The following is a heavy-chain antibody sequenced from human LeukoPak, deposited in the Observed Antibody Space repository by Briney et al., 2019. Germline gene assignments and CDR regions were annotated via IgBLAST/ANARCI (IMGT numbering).Heavy chain of an antibody. J-gene: IGHJ3*02. Sequence: SETLSLTCTVSGGSISSSSHYWGWIRQPPGKGLEWIGYIYHSGSTYYNPSLKSRVTISVDRSKNQFSLKLSSVTAADTAVYYCARAPLYYDILTGYYREAFDIWGQGTMVTVSS. V-gene: IGHV4-30-2*01. CDR1: GGSISSSSHY. CDR2: IYHSGST. D-gene: IGHD3-9*01. CDR3: ARAPLYYDILTGYYREAFDI.